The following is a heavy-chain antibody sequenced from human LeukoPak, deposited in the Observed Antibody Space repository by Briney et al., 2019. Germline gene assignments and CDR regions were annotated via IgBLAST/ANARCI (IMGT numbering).Heavy chain of an antibody. CDR3: ARSGVLRFLEEDY. D-gene: IGHD3-3*01. J-gene: IGHJ4*02. CDR1: GFTFRNRW. Sequence: GGSLRLSCAGSGFTFRNRWATWVRQAPGKGLEWVASTGQYGHDNDYVDSVRGRFTISRDFAKISLFLQMNSLRAEDTAVYYCARSGVLRFLEEDYWGQGTLVTVSS. CDR2: TGQYGHDN. V-gene: IGHV3-7*01.